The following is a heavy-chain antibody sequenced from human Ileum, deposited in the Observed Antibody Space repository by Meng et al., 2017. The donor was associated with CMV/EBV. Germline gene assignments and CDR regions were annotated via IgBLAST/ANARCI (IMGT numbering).Heavy chain of an antibody. D-gene: IGHD3-10*01. CDR3: AADDYGSGSYLFDY. Sequence: GESLKISCAASRFTFINAWMSWVRQAPGKGLEWVGRIKSNSDGGTADYAAPVKGRFTFSRDDSKNTFYLQMNSLKTEDTAVYYCAADDYGSGSYLFDYWGQGTLVTVSS. J-gene: IGHJ4*02. CDR1: RFTFINAW. V-gene: IGHV3-15*01. CDR2: IKSNSDGGTA.